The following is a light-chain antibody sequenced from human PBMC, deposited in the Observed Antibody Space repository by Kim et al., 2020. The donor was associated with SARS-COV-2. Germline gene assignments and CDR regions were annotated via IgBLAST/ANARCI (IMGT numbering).Light chain of an antibody. CDR1: SLRSYY. Sequence: SSELPQDPAVSVALGQTVRITCQGYSLRSYYATWYQQKPGQAPILFIYGKNNRPSGIPDRFSGSSSGNTASLTITGTQAGAEADYYCNSRDSNHNVVFGG. V-gene: IGLV3-19*01. CDR3: NSRDSNHNVV. CDR2: GKN. J-gene: IGLJ2*01.